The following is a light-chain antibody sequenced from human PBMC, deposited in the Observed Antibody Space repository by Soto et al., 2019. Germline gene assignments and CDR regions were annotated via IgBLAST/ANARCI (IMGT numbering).Light chain of an antibody. Sequence: EIVLTQSPGTLSFSPGERATLSCRSSQSVSSSHIAWYQQKPGQAPRLLISGASNRATSIPDRVSGSGSETYFTLTISGLEPEDFAVYYCQQYGSSPIYTFGQGNKLEIK. J-gene: IGKJ2*01. CDR2: GAS. CDR1: QSVSSSH. V-gene: IGKV3-20*01. CDR3: QQYGSSPIYT.